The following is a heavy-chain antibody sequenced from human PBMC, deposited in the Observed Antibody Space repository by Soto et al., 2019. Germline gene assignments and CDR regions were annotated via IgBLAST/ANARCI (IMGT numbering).Heavy chain of an antibody. CDR3: AKGPRDYYGAGSYYDY. J-gene: IGHJ4*02. CDR1: GFTFDDYA. V-gene: IGHV3-9*01. Sequence: EVQLVESGGNLVQPGRSLRLSCAASGFTFDDYAMHWVRQAPGKGLEWVSSISWNSGSIGYADSVKGRFTISRDNAKNSLYLQMNSLRAEDTALYYCAKGPRDYYGAGSYYDYWGQGTLVTVSS. D-gene: IGHD3-10*01. CDR2: ISWNSGSI.